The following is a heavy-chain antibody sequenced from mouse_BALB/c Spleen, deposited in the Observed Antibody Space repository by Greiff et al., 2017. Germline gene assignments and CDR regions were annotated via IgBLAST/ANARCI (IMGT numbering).Heavy chain of an antibody. CDR3: ARSGRLEMAWFAY. CDR2: ISSGSSTI. J-gene: IGHJ3*01. Sequence: EVKLEESGGGLVQPGGSRKLSCAASGFTFSSFGMHWVRQAPEKGLEWVAYISSGSSTIYYADTVKGRFTISRDNPKNTLFLQMTSLRSEDTAMYYCARSGRLEMAWFAYWGQGTLVTVSA. D-gene: IGHD2-3*01. V-gene: IGHV5-17*02. CDR1: GFTFSSFG.